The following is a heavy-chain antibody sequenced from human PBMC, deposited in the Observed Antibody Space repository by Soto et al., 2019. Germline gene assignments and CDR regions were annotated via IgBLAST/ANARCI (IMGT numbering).Heavy chain of an antibody. CDR1: GFTFSSYG. CDR3: AKEVHHYEILTGYRSYYGMAV. CDR2: ISYDGSNK. J-gene: IGHJ6*02. D-gene: IGHD3-9*01. V-gene: IGHV3-30*18. Sequence: QVQLVESGGGVVQPGRSLRLSCAASGFTFSSYGMHWVRQAPGKGLEWVAVISYDGSNKYYADSVKGRFTISRDNSENTLYLQTNSLRAEETAVYYCAKEVHHYEILTGYRSYYGMAVWGQGTTVTVSS.